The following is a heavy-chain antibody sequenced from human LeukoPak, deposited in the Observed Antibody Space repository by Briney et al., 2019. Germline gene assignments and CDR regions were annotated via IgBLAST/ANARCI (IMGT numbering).Heavy chain of an antibody. CDR3: ARAVPFGGYLDY. J-gene: IGHJ4*02. D-gene: IGHD2-15*01. CDR1: GFTFSSNY. CDR2: IYNRGTT. Sequence: PGGSLRLTFTVSGFTFSSNYMNWVGQTPGKGLDWVSVIYNRGTTSYADSVKGRFTISRDNSKNTLYLQMNSLRAEDTAVYYCARAVPFGGYLDYWGQGTLVTVSS. V-gene: IGHV3-53*01.